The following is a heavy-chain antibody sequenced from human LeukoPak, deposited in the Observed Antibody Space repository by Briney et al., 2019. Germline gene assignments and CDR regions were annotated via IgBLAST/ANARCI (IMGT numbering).Heavy chain of an antibody. CDR2: IYYSGST. Sequence: SETLSLTCTVSGGSISSGDYYWSWIRQPPGKGLEWIGYIYYSGSTYYNPSLKSRVTISVDTSKNQFSLKLSSVTAADTAVYYCARAYSGSYTLDYWGQGTLVTVSS. D-gene: IGHD1-26*01. J-gene: IGHJ4*02. CDR1: GGSISSGDYY. V-gene: IGHV4-30-4*01. CDR3: ARAYSGSYTLDY.